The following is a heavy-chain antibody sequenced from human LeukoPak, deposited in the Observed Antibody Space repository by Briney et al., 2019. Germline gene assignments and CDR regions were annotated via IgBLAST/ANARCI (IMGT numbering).Heavy chain of an antibody. CDR2: INHSGST. V-gene: IGHV4-34*01. Sequence: SETLSLTCAVYGGSFSGYYWSWIRQPPGKGLEWIGEINHSGSTNYNPSLKSRVTISVDTSKNQFSLKLSSVTAADTAVYYCARQAVRGVIGFDPWGQGTLVTVSS. D-gene: IGHD3-10*01. J-gene: IGHJ5*02. CDR3: ARQAVRGVIGFDP. CDR1: GGSFSGYY.